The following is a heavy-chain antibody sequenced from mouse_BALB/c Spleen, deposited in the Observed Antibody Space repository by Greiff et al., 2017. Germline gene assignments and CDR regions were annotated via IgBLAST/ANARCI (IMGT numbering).Heavy chain of an antibody. CDR1: GYTFTSYW. V-gene: IGHV1S41*01. D-gene: IGHD1-2*01. J-gene: IGHJ2*01. Sequence: DLVKPGASVKLSCKASGYTFTSYWINWIKQRPGQGLEWIGRIAPGSGSTYYNEMFKGKATLTVDTSSSTAYIQLSSLSSEDSAVYFCARGDTTASFDYWGQGTTLTVSS. CDR2: IAPGSGST. CDR3: ARGDTTASFDY.